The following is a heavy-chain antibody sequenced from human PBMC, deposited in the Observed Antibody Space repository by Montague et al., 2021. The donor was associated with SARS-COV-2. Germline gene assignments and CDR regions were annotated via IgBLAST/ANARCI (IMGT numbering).Heavy chain of an antibody. CDR2: ISYSGTT. D-gene: IGHD3-9*01. V-gene: IGHV4-39*01. CDR1: GASMSSQTYY. CDR3: MRQFYDILTGYFPFFFDN. Sequence: SETLSLTCSVSGASMSSQTYYWAWIRQPPGKELEWIGSISYSGTTFYNPSLKTRATLSVDTSKNQFSLKLRSLSASDTAVYYCMRQFYDILTGYFPFFFDNWGQGTLVTVSS. J-gene: IGHJ4*02.